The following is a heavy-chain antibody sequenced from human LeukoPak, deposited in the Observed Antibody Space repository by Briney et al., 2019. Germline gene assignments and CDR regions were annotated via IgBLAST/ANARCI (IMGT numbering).Heavy chain of an antibody. V-gene: IGHV3-30*02. Sequence: GGSLRLSCAASGFTFSSYGMHWVRQAPGKGLEWVAVIRYDGSNKYYADSVKGRFTISRDNSKNTLYLQMNSLRAEDTAVYYCARDINPPYSSGWYKLRGILDYWGQGTLVTVSS. D-gene: IGHD6-19*01. J-gene: IGHJ4*02. CDR2: IRYDGSNK. CDR1: GFTFSSYG. CDR3: ARDINPPYSSGWYKLRGILDY.